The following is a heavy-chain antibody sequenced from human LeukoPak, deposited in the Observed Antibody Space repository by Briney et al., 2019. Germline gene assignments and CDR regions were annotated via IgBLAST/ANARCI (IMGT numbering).Heavy chain of an antibody. CDR1: GFTFSSYS. V-gene: IGHV3-21*01. J-gene: IGHJ4*02. Sequence: PGGSLRLSCAASGFTFSSYSMNWVRQAPGKGLEWVSSISSSSSYIYYADSVKGRFTISRDNAKNTLYLQMNSLRAEDTAVYYCAKGAWTYYYDSSGYSLFYWGQGTLVTVSS. D-gene: IGHD3-22*01. CDR3: AKGAWTYYYDSSGYSLFY. CDR2: ISSSSSYI.